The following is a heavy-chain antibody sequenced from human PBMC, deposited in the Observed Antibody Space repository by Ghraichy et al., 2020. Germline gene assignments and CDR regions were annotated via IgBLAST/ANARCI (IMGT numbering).Heavy chain of an antibody. J-gene: IGHJ4*02. Sequence: GSLRLSCVGSGFTFNYGVHWVRQAPGKGLEWVAVIGHDGSQKYHGDSVKGRLTMSRDNSLRTVYLQMDSLRAEDTAVYYCAKWGTSGSLDYWGQGTLVTVSS. D-gene: IGHD1-1*01. CDR1: GFTFNYG. CDR2: IGHDGSQK. V-gene: IGHV3-33*06. CDR3: AKWGTSGSLDY.